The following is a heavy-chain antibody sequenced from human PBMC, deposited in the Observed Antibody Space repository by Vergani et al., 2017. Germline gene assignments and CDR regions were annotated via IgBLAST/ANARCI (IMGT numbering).Heavy chain of an antibody. Sequence: EVQLVESGGGLAQPGGSLRLSCAASGFTFSSYNMNWVRQAPGKGLEWLSYISSSSSSIYYADSVKGRFTISRDNAKNSLNLKMNSLRGEETAVSYCARGSTVTTLYFYYGMDVWGQGTTVTVSS. CDR1: GFTFSSYN. CDR2: ISSSSSSI. D-gene: IGHD4-17*01. J-gene: IGHJ6*02. V-gene: IGHV3-48*01. CDR3: ARGSTVTTLYFYYGMDV.